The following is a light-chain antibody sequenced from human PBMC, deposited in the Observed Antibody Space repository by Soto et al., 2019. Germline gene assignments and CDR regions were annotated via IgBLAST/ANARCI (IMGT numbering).Light chain of an antibody. CDR3: VAWDDSLNGYVV. Sequence: SALTQPAPVSGSPGQSITISCTGTSSDVGGYNYVSWYQQLPGKAPKLMIYDVNNRPSGVPDRFSGSKSGSSASLAISGLQSKDEADYYCVAWDDSLNGYVVFGGGTKVTVL. V-gene: IGLV2-14*01. J-gene: IGLJ2*01. CDR2: DVN. CDR1: SSDVGGYNY.